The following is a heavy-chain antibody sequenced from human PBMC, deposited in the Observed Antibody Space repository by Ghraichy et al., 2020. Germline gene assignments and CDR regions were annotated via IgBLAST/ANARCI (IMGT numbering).Heavy chain of an antibody. J-gene: IGHJ6*02. D-gene: IGHD6-13*01. CDR2: INYSGST. V-gene: IGHV4-34*01. Sequence: SETLSLTCAVYGGSFSGYYWSWIRQPPGKGLEWIGEINYSGSTNYNPSLKSRVTISVDTSKNQFSLKLSSVTAADTAVYYCASFRSSRYCYGMDVWGHWTKVSVS. CDR3: ASFRSSRYCYGMDV. CDR1: GGSFSGYY.